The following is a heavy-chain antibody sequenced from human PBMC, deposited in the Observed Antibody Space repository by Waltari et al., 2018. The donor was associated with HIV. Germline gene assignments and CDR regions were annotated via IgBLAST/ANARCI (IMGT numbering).Heavy chain of an antibody. D-gene: IGHD3-16*01. CDR3: VRGGEGTYGDY. Sequence: DVQLVESGGGLVKPGGSLRLACAGSGFSFSYYSMNWVRQAPGKGLEWVSSISRYSRYIYYADSVKGRFTNSRDNARNSLFLQMNSLRADDTAVYYCVRGGEGTYGDYWGQGTLVTVSS. V-gene: IGHV3-21*01. J-gene: IGHJ4*02. CDR1: GFSFSYYS. CDR2: ISRYSRYI.